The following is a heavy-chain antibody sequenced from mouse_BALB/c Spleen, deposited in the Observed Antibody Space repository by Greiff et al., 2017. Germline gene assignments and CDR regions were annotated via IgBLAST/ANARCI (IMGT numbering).Heavy chain of an antibody. D-gene: IGHD2-4*01. CDR2: ISSGGSYT. Sequence: EVKVVESGGGLVKPGGSLKLSCAASGFTFSSYAMSWVRQTPEKRLEWVATISSGGSYTYYPDSVKGRFTISRDNAKNTLYLQMSSLRSEDTAMYYCARHRDDYDDYAMDYWGQGTSVTVSS. J-gene: IGHJ4*01. CDR3: ARHRDDYDDYAMDY. V-gene: IGHV5-9-3*01. CDR1: GFTFSSYA.